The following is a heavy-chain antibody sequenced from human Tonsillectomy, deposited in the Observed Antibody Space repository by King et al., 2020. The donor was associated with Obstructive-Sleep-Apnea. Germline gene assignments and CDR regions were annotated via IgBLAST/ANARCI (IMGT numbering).Heavy chain of an antibody. Sequence: VQLVESGAEVKEPGASVKVSCKASGYTFTSYGISWVRQAPGQGLEWMGWINAYSENTNYAQELQGRVTLTTHTSTHTAYMELRSLRSDDTAVYYCARDGYYDKTGYPSTFWGQGTLVTVSS. CDR3: ARDGYYDKTGYPSTF. CDR2: INAYSENT. V-gene: IGHV1-18*04. J-gene: IGHJ4*02. CDR1: GYTFTSYG. D-gene: IGHD3-9*01.